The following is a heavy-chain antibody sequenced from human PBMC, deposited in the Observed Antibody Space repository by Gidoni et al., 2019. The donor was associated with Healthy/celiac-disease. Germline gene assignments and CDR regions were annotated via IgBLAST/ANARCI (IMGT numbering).Heavy chain of an antibody. D-gene: IGHD6-13*01. CDR3: AKDMGSSSWWGYYYYGMDV. J-gene: IGHJ6*02. CDR2: ISWNSGSI. V-gene: IGHV3-9*01. CDR1: GFTFDDYA. Sequence: EVQLVESGGGLVQPGRSLRLSCAASGFTFDDYAMHWVRQAPGKGLEGVSGISWNSGSIGYADSVKGRFTISRDNAKNSLYLQMNSLRAEDTALYYCAKDMGSSSWWGYYYYGMDVWGQGTTVTVSS.